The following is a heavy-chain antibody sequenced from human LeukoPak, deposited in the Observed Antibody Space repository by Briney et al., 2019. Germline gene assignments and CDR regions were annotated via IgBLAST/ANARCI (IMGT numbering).Heavy chain of an antibody. J-gene: IGHJ4*02. V-gene: IGHV4-39*01. Sequence: SETLSLTCTVSGGSISSSSYYWGWIRQPPGKGLEWIGSIYYSGSTYYNPSLKSRVTISVDTSKNQFFLKLSSVTAADTAVYYCARPVAGVYYFDYWGQGTLVTVSS. CDR3: ARPVAGVYYFDY. D-gene: IGHD6-19*01. CDR1: GGSISSSSYY. CDR2: IYYSGST.